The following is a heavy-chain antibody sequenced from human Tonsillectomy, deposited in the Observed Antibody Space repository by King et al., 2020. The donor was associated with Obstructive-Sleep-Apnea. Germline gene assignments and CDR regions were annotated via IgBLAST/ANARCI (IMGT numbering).Heavy chain of an antibody. V-gene: IGHV1-69*04. CDR2: IIPILGIA. J-gene: IGHJ4*02. Sequence: QLVQSGAEVKKPGSSVKVSCKASRGTFSSYAISWVRQAPGQGLEWMGRIIPILGIANYAQKFQGRVTITADKSTSTAYMELSSLRSEDTAVYYCAREHSAAGVDYWGQGTLVTVSS. D-gene: IGHD5-18*01. CDR1: RGTFSSYA. CDR3: AREHSAAGVDY.